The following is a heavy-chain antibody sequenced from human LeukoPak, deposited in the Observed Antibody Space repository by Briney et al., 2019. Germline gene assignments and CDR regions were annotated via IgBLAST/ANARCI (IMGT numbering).Heavy chain of an antibody. CDR2: ISAYNGNT. Sequence: ASVKVSCKASGYTFTSYGISWVRQAPGQGLEWMGWISAYNGNTNYAQKLQGRVTMTTDTSTSTAYMELRSLRSDDTAVYYCARDSSPYVLMVYPNDYWGQGTLVTVSS. J-gene: IGHJ4*02. CDR1: GYTFTSYG. D-gene: IGHD2-8*01. CDR3: ARDSSPYVLMVYPNDY. V-gene: IGHV1-18*01.